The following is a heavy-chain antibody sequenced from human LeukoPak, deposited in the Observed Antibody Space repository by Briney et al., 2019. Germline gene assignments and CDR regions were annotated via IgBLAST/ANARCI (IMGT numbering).Heavy chain of an antibody. D-gene: IGHD6-6*01. J-gene: IGHJ4*02. CDR2: IYYSGST. Sequence: RPSETLSLTCTVSGDSIISTIYYWGWIRQPPGKGLEWIGNIYYSGSTYYNPSLKSRVTISVDTSKNQFSLKLGSVTAADTAVYYCARDRYSSSFDYWGQGTLVTVSS. V-gene: IGHV4-39*07. CDR3: ARDRYSSSFDY. CDR1: GDSIISTIYY.